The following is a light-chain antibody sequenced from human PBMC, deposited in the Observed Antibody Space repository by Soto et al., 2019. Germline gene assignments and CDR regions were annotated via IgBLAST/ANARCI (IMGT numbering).Light chain of an antibody. V-gene: IGLV1-51*01. CDR3: GTWESSRNWV. J-gene: IGLJ3*02. Sequence: QSVLTQSPSVSAAPGQTVTISCSGTSSNIGNNYVSWYQLLPETAPKLLIYDNIKRPSGIPDRFSGSKAGTSATLVITGLQTGDEADYYCGTWESSRNWVFGAGTKVTVL. CDR1: SSNIGNNY. CDR2: DNI.